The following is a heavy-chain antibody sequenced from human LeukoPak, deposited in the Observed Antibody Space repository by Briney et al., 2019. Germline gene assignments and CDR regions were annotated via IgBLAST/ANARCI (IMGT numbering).Heavy chain of an antibody. Sequence: SETLSPTCTVSGGSISSYYWSWIRQPPGKGLEWIGYIYYSGSTNYNPSLKSRVTISVDTSKNQFSLKLSSVTAADTAVYYCARYRRYVGNFDYWGQGTLVTVSS. CDR1: GGSISSYY. V-gene: IGHV4-59*01. CDR3: ARYRRYVGNFDY. D-gene: IGHD7-27*01. J-gene: IGHJ4*02. CDR2: IYYSGST.